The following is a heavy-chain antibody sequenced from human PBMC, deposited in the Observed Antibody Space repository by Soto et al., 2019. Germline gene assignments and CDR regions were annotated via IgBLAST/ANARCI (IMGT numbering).Heavy chain of an antibody. CDR1: GFTFSSYA. J-gene: IGHJ5*02. V-gene: IGHV3-23*01. Sequence: EVQLLESGGGLVQPGGSLRLSCAASGFTFSSYAMTWVRQAPGKGLEWVSVISGSGGSTYFADSVKGRFTVSRDNSKXXXXXXXXXXXXXXXXXXXXXXXXXXXXXXXXWFDPWGQGTLVTVSS. CDR2: ISGSGGST. CDR3: XXXXXXXXXXXXWFDP.